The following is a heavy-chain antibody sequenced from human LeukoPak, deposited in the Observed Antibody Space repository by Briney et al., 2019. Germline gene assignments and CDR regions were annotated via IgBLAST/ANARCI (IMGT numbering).Heavy chain of an antibody. J-gene: IGHJ4*02. CDR1: GFTFNNYW. CDR2: IEQDGSEK. V-gene: IGHV3-7*01. Sequence: GGSLRLSCAASGFTFNNYWMNWVRQAPGKGLEWVANIEQDGSEKYYVDSVKSRFTISRDNAKNSLSLQMNSLRADDTAVYYCARDLRTPGFFDYWGRETLVSVPS. CDR3: ARDLRTPGFFDY.